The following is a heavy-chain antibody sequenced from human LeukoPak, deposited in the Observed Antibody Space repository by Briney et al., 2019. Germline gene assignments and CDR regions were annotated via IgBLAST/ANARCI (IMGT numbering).Heavy chain of an antibody. D-gene: IGHD1-7*01. J-gene: IGHJ6*03. Sequence: PSETLSLTCAVYGGSFSNYYWNWIRQTPGKGLEWLGEINDCGRANYNPSLMSRVTVSVDTSKNQFSLRLTSVTATDTAIYYCARRWNYGRNYYIDVWGKGATVSVSS. CDR1: GGSFSNYY. CDR2: INDCGRA. V-gene: IGHV4-34*01. CDR3: ARRWNYGRNYYIDV.